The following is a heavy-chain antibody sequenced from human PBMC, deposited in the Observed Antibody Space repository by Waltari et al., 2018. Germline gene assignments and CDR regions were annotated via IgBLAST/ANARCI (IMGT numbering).Heavy chain of an antibody. V-gene: IGHV3-48*04. CDR2: ITSSNTI. CDR3: AGGGGWDGYSIDC. Sequence: EVQLVESGAAVVQPGGSLRLSCADTAFTLSRHRMNWVRQAPGKGLEWMSYITSSNTIYDADYMEGRVFTSRHHVKNSLYLQIVSRRAEDTAVYYCAGGGGWDGYSIDCWGQGTLVTVSS. J-gene: IGHJ4*02. CDR1: AFTLSRHR. D-gene: IGHD5-18*01.